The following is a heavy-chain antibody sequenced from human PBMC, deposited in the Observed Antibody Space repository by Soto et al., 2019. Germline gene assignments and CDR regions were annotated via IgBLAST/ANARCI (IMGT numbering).Heavy chain of an antibody. Sequence: ASVKVSCKVSGYTLTELSMHWVRQAPGKGLEWMGGFDPEDGETIYAQKFQGRVTMTEDTSTDTAYMELSSLRSEDTAVYYCARDQYYYDSSGYYSGYFDYWGQGTLVTVSS. J-gene: IGHJ4*02. V-gene: IGHV1-24*01. CDR1: GYTLTELS. CDR2: FDPEDGET. CDR3: ARDQYYYDSSGYYSGYFDY. D-gene: IGHD3-22*01.